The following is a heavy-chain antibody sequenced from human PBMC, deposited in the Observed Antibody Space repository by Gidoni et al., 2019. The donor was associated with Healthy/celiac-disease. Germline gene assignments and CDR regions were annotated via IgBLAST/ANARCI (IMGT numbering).Heavy chain of an antibody. V-gene: IGHV3-21*01. CDR1: GFTFSSYS. CDR3: ARHYYDSSGTFDY. Sequence: EVQLVESGGGLVKPGGSLRLSCAASGFTFSSYSMNWVRQAPGKGMEWVSSISSSSSYIYYADSVKGRFTISRDNAKNSLYLQMNSLRAEDTAVYYCARHYYDSSGTFDYWGQGTLVTVSS. D-gene: IGHD3-22*01. CDR2: ISSSSSYI. J-gene: IGHJ4*02.